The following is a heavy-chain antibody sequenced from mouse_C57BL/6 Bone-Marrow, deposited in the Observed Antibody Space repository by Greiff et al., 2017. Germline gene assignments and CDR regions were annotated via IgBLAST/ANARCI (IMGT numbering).Heavy chain of an antibody. CDR3: ARGRYGSSLDY. V-gene: IGHV1-26*01. J-gene: IGHJ2*01. D-gene: IGHD1-1*01. CDR1: GYTFTDYY. Sequence: VQLQQSGPELVKPGASVKISCKASGYTFTDYYMNWVKQSHGKSLEWIGDINPNNGGTSYNQKFKGKATLTVDKSSSTAYMELRSLTSEDSAVYYCARGRYGSSLDYWGQGTTLTVSS. CDR2: INPNNGGT.